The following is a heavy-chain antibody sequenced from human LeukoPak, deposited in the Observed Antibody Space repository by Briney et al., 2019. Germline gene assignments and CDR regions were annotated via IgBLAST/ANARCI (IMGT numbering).Heavy chain of an antibody. CDR1: GDSISSGDYY. D-gene: IGHD3-10*01. Sequence: PSETLSLTCTVSGDSISSGDYYWSRIRQPAGKGLEWIGRISSSGSTNYNPSPKSRVTISVDTSKNQFSLKLSSVTAADTAVYYCARDTYGSGPLDYWGQGTLVTVSS. V-gene: IGHV4-61*02. CDR3: ARDTYGSGPLDY. CDR2: ISSSGST. J-gene: IGHJ4*02.